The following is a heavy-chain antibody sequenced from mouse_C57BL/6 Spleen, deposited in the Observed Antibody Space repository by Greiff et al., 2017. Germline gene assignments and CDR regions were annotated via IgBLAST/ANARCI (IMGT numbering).Heavy chain of an antibody. CDR2: IDPSDSET. V-gene: IGHV1-52*01. CDR3: ARGVTSYWYFDV. J-gene: IGHJ1*03. D-gene: IGHD2-3*01. CDR1: GYTFTSYW. Sequence: QVQLQQSGAELVRPGSSVKLSCKASGYTFTSYWMHWVKQRPIQGLEWIGNIDPSDSETHYNQKFKDKATLTVDKSSSTAYMQLSSLTSEDSAVYYCARGVTSYWYFDVWGTGTTVTVSS.